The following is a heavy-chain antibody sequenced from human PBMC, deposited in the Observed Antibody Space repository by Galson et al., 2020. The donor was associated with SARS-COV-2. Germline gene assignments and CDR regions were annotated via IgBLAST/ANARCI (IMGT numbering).Heavy chain of an antibody. J-gene: IGHJ1*01. CDR1: GYSFSDYY. D-gene: IGHD2-15*01. CDR3: ARNGRDGSGGSCYGAEYFQH. V-gene: IGHV3-11*06. Sequence: GESLKISCAASGYSFSDYYMSWIRQAPGKGLEWVSYISSSGSYTNYADSVKGRFTISRDNAKKSQYLQMNSLRVEDTAVFYCARNGRDGSGGSCYGAEYFQHWGQCTLVIVSS. CDR2: ISSSGSYT.